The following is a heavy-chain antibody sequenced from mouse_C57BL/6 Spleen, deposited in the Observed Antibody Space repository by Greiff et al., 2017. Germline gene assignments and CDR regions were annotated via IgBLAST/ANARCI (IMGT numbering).Heavy chain of an antibody. CDR3: AIQTAQATFAY. D-gene: IGHD3-2*02. J-gene: IGHJ3*01. CDR2: IWGDGNT. Sequence: VNVVESGPGLVAPSQSLSITCTVSGFSLTSYGVSWVRQPPGKGLEWLGVIWGDGNTNYHSALISRLSISKDNSKSQVFLKLNSLQTDDTATYYCAIQTAQATFAYWGQGTLVTVSA. CDR1: GFSLTSYG. V-gene: IGHV2-3*01.